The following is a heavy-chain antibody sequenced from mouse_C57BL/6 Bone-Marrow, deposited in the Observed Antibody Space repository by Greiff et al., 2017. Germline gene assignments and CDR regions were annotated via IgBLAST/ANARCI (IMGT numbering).Heavy chain of an antibody. CDR3: ASGGVYDWFAY. CDR1: GYAFSSSW. D-gene: IGHD1-1*02. V-gene: IGHV1-82*01. Sequence: QVQLQQSGPELVKPGASVKISCKASGYAFSSSWMNWVKQRPGKGLEWIGRIYPGDGDTNYNGKFKGKATLTADKSSSTAYMQLSSLTSEDSAVYFCASGGVYDWFAYWGQGTLVTVSA. J-gene: IGHJ3*01. CDR2: IYPGDGDT.